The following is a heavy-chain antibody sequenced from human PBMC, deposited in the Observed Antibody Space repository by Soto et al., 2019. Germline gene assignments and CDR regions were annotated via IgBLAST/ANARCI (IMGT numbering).Heavy chain of an antibody. CDR1: GYTFTNYA. CDR2: INAGNGNT. J-gene: IGHJ5*02. D-gene: IGHD6-19*01. CDR3: ARDISLGRYEWFVP. Sequence: GASVKVSCKASGYTFTNYAMHWVRQAPGQRLEWMGWINAGNGNTKFSQKFQGRVTITRDTSASTAYMELSSLRSEDTAVYYCARDISLGRYEWFVPWGQGTLVTVSS. V-gene: IGHV1-3*01.